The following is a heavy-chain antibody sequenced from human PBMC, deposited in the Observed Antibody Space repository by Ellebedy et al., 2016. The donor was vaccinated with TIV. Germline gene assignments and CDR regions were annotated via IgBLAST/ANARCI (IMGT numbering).Heavy chain of an antibody. J-gene: IGHJ4*02. V-gene: IGHV1-8*01. Sequence: AASVKVSCKTSGYTFGSFDIVWVRQATGQGLEWMGWMNPNSANTGYAEKFRGRITMTRDTSIDTAYMELISLRSEDTAVYYCARGKRTFLWSDYWGQGTLVTASS. CDR2: MNPNSANT. CDR3: ARGKRTFLWSDY. CDR1: GYTFGSFD. D-gene: IGHD2-21*01.